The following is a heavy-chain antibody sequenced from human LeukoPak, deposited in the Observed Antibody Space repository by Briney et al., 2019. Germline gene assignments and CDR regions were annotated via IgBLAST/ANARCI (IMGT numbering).Heavy chain of an antibody. CDR1: GYTFTSYY. CDR2: INPSGGST. CDR3: AREGGPDYYDSSGYYC. J-gene: IGHJ4*02. D-gene: IGHD3-22*01. Sequence: ASVKVSCKASGYTFTSYYMHWVRQAPGQGLEWMGIINPSGGSTSYAQKFQGRVTMTRDMSTSTVYMELSSLRSEDTAVYYCAREGGPDYYDSSGYYCWGQGTLVTVSS. V-gene: IGHV1-46*01.